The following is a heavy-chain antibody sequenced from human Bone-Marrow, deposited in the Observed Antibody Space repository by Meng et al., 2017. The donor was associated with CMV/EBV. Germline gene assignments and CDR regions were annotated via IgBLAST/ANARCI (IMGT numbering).Heavy chain of an antibody. CDR3: ARSLELPTNYYYYYGMDV. CDR2: ISSSSSTI. CDR1: GFTFSSYS. V-gene: IGHV3-48*04. D-gene: IGHD1-7*01. J-gene: IGHJ6*02. Sequence: GGSLRLSCAASGFTFSSYSMNWVRQAPGKGLEWVSYISSSSSTIYYADSVKGRFTISRDNAKNSLYLQMNSLRAEDTAVYYCARSLELPTNYYYYYGMDVWGQGTTVTVSS.